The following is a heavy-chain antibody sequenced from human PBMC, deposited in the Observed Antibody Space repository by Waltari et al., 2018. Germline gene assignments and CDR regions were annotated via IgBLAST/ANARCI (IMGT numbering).Heavy chain of an antibody. V-gene: IGHV3-7*03. CDR1: GFTFSSYW. J-gene: IGHJ3*02. CDR2: IKQDGSEK. CDR3: AKDQQPSDAFDI. D-gene: IGHD6-13*01. Sequence: EVQLVESGGGLVQPGGSLRLSCAASGFTFSSYWMSWVRQAPGKGLEWVANIKQDGSEKYYVDSVKGRFTISRDNSKNTLYLQMNSLRAEDTAVYYCAKDQQPSDAFDIWGQGTMVTVSS.